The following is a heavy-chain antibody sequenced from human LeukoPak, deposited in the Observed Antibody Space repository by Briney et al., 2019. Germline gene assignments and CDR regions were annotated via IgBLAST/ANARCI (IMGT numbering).Heavy chain of an antibody. CDR1: GFTFGSYS. Sequence: GGSLRLSCAASGFTFGSYSMNWVRQAPGKGLEWVSSISSSSSYIYYADSVKGRFTISRDNAKNSLYLQMDSLRTEDTAVYYCARAPATNEWRCMDYWGLGALVTVSS. CDR2: ISSSSSYI. D-gene: IGHD2-8*02. J-gene: IGHJ4*02. V-gene: IGHV3-21*01. CDR3: ARAPATNEWRCMDY.